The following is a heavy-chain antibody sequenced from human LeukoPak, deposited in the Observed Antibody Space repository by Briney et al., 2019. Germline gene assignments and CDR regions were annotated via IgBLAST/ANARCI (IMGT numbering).Heavy chain of an antibody. J-gene: IGHJ3*02. D-gene: IGHD3-22*01. V-gene: IGHV3-74*01. CDR2: INSDGNST. CDR1: GFTFSSYW. CDR3: ASSAGVLVVGAFDI. Sequence: PGGSLRLSCAASGFTFSSYWMHWVRQAPGKGLVWVSRINSDGNSTNYADSVKGRFTISRDNAKNTLYLQMNSLRAEDTAVYYCASSAGVLVVGAFDIWGPGTMVTVSP.